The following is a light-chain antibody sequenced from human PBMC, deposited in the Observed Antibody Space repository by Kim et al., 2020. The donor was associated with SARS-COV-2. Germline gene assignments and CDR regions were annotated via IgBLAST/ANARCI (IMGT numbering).Light chain of an antibody. CDR1: QGISSN. J-gene: IGKJ1*01. V-gene: IGKV1-27*01. CDR2: DAS. CDR3: KKCSGAPWT. Sequence: DIQMTQSPSSLSASVGDRVTTTCRASQGISSNVAWYQQKPGKVPNLLIYDASALQSGVPSRFRGTGSGTDFTLTISSLQPEDVATYYCKKCSGAPWTFGQGTKVDIK.